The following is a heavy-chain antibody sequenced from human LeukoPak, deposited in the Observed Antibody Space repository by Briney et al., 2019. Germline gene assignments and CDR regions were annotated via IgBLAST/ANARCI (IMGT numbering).Heavy chain of an antibody. J-gene: IGHJ4*02. Sequence: GGSLRLSCVASGFTFSSYAMSWVRQAPGKGLEWVSAISDSGGYTYYADSVKGRFTISRDNSKNTLYLQMNSLRAEDTALYYCVKDFSMQLWLHFFYWGQGTLVTVSS. CDR2: ISDSGGYT. V-gene: IGHV3-23*01. CDR1: GFTFSSYA. CDR3: VKDFSMQLWLHFFY. D-gene: IGHD5-18*01.